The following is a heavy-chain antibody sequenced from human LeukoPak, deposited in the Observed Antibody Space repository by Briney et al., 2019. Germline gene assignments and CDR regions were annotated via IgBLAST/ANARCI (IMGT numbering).Heavy chain of an antibody. CDR2: IDNVGST. J-gene: IGHJ4*02. V-gene: IGHV3-66*01. CDR1: GFTVSDNH. CDR3: ARDHYNWTPDQGYKVFDY. D-gene: IGHD1-20*01. Sequence: QSGGSLRVSCVASGFTVSDNHVSWVRQAPGKGLEWVSLIDNVGSTYYGDSVKGRFTIPRDNSKNTVHLQMNSLRAEDTAVYYCARDHYNWTPDQGYKVFDYWGQGSLVTVSS.